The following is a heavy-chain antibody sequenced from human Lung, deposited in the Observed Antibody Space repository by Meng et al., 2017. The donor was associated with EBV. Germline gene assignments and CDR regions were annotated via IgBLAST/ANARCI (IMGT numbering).Heavy chain of an antibody. V-gene: IGHV3-30-3*01. CDR3: ARARGGYCTSSGCYPLDS. CDR1: GFTFSHYA. CDR2: ISYDGSNK. Sequence: GQSEGAGGGLVQPGGSLRLSCAASGFTFSHYAMHWVRQAPGKGLEWVAVISYDGSNKYYAASVKGRFTVSRDNSKNTLYLQMNSLRAEDTAVYYCARARGGYCTSSGCYPLDSWGQGTLVTVSS. J-gene: IGHJ4*02. D-gene: IGHD2-2*01.